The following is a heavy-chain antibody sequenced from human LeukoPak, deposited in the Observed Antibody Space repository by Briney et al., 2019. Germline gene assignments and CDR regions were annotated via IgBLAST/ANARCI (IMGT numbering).Heavy chain of an antibody. V-gene: IGHV1-2*06. J-gene: IGHJ3*01. CDR1: GYSFTGYY. CDR2: TNPNSGGT. CDR3: ASGGGSFGDV. Sequence: GASVKVSCKASGYSFTGYYMHWVRQAPGQGLEWMGRTNPNSGGTNYAQKFQGRVAMTGDTSISTDYMELSGLRSDDTAVYYCASGGGSFGDVWGQGTMVTVSS. D-gene: IGHD2-15*01.